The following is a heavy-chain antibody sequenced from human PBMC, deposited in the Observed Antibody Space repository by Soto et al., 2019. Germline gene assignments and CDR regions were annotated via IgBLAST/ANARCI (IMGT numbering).Heavy chain of an antibody. V-gene: IGHV4-4*01. CDR1: GGSISSSSW. J-gene: IGHJ4*02. CDR2: IYPSGST. D-gene: IGHD3-22*01. Sequence: QVQLQESGPGLVKPSGTLSLTCAVSGGSISSSSWWSWVRLPPGKGLEWIGEIYPSGSTNYNPSLKGRDTIAGDKSKNQSTLKLTSVTAADTAVYRCARRVGGYDRPYVDNWGQGTLVTVSS. CDR3: ARRVGGYDRPYVDN.